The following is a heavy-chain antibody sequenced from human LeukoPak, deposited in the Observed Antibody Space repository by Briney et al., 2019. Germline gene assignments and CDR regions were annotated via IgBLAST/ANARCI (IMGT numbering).Heavy chain of an antibody. D-gene: IGHD3-22*01. CDR3: ASGSSGYFDY. V-gene: IGHV3-23*01. Sequence: GGSLRLSCAASGFTFRSYGMGWVRQTPGKGLEWVSGISGSGGSTYYADSVKGRFTISRDNAKNSLYLQMNSLRAEDTAVYYCASGSSGYFDYWGQGTLVTVSS. J-gene: IGHJ4*02. CDR2: ISGSGGST. CDR1: GFTFRSYG.